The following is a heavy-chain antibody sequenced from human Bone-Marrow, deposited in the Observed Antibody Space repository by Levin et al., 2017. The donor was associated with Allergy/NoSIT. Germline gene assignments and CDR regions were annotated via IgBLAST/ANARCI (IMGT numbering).Heavy chain of an antibody. J-gene: IGHJ4*02. Sequence: ASVKVSCSVSGYTFSDYYIHWIRQTPGQGLEWIGWIDPTRGATQFAEKFHARVVLTRDSSISTAYMELGKLRSDDTALYYCARGGASSNDCWGQGTLVTVSS. CDR3: ARGGASSNDC. V-gene: IGHV1-2*02. CDR1: GYTFSDYY. D-gene: IGHD6-13*01. CDR2: IDPTRGAT.